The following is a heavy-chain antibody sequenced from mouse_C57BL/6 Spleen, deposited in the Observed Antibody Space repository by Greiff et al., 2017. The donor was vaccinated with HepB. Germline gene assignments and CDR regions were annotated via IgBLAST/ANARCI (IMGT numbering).Heavy chain of an antibody. Sequence: EVKLVESGGGLVKPGGSLKLSCAASGFTFSSYAMYWVRQTPEKRLEWVATISDGGSYTYYPDNVKGRFTISRDNAKNNLYLQMSHLKSEDTAMYYCAREDGYYGGFAYWGQGTLVTVSA. V-gene: IGHV5-4*01. CDR2: ISDGGSYT. CDR1: GFTFSSYA. CDR3: AREDGYYGGFAY. J-gene: IGHJ3*01. D-gene: IGHD2-3*01.